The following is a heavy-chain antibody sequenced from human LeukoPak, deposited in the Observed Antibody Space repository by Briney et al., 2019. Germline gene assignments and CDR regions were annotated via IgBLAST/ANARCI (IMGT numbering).Heavy chain of an antibody. CDR2: ISGSGGST. D-gene: IGHD1-26*01. V-gene: IGHV3-23*01. J-gene: IGHJ4*02. CDR3: AKGNSASYYISYFDY. Sequence: QPGGSLRLSCAASGFTFSSYAMTWVRQAPGKGLEWVSTISGSGGSTYYAGSVKGRFTISRDNSKNTLYLQMSSLRAEDTAIYYCAKGNSASYYISYFDYWGQGTLVTVSS. CDR1: GFTFSSYA.